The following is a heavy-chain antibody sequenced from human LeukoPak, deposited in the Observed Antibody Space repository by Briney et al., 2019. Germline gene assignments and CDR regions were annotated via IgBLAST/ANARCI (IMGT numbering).Heavy chain of an antibody. CDR2: IYYSGST. J-gene: IGHJ3*02. Sequence: PSETLSLTCTVSGGSISSSSYYWGWIRQPPGKVLEWIGSIYYSGSTYHNPSLKSRVTISVDTSKNQFSLKLSSVTAADTAVYYCARQSLWTNYYDSSGAFDIWGQGTMVTVSS. CDR1: GGSISSSSYY. V-gene: IGHV4-39*01. D-gene: IGHD3-22*01. CDR3: ARQSLWTNYYDSSGAFDI.